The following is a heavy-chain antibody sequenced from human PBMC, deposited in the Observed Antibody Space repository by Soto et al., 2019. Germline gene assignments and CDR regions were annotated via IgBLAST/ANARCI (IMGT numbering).Heavy chain of an antibody. CDR2: IYYSGST. V-gene: IGHV4-59*01. D-gene: IGHD6-13*01. Sequence: PSDTLSLTCTVSGGSISSYYWSWIRQPPGKGLEWIGYIYYSGSTNYNPSLKSRVTISVDTSKNQFSLKLSSVTAADTAVYYCARYGSWYGYYFDYWGQGTLVTVSS. J-gene: IGHJ4*02. CDR1: GGSISSYY. CDR3: ARYGSWYGYYFDY.